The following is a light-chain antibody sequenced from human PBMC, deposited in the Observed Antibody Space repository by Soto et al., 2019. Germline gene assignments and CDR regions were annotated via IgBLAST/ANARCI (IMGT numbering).Light chain of an antibody. Sequence: EIVLTQSPGTLSLSPGERATLSCRASQSVSSSYLAWYQQKPGQAPRLLIYGASSRATGIPDRFSGSGSGTDFTITISRLEPEDFAVYYCQQYGSSPLISVGQGTRLEIK. CDR3: QQYGSSPLIS. V-gene: IGKV3-20*01. CDR2: GAS. CDR1: QSVSSSY. J-gene: IGKJ5*01.